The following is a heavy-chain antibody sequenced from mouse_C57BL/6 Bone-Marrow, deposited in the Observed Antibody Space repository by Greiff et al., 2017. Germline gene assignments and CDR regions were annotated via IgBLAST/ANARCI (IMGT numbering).Heavy chain of an antibody. D-gene: IGHD2-1*01. V-gene: IGHV1-69*01. Sequence: VQLQQPGAELVMPGASVKLSCKASGYTFTSYWMHWVKQRPGQGLEWIGEIDPSDSYTNYNQKFKGKSTLTVDKSSSTAYMQLSSLTSEDSAVYYCARRRPLLWYPHWYFDVWGTGTTVTVSS. CDR1: GYTFTSYW. CDR2: IDPSDSYT. J-gene: IGHJ1*03. CDR3: ARRRPLLWYPHWYFDV.